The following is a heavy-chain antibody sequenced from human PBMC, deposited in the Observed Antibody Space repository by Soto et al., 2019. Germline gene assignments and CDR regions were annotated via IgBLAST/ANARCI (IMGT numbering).Heavy chain of an antibody. J-gene: IGHJ4*02. D-gene: IGHD1-1*01. CDR3: AKGPTATTTRADY. V-gene: IGHV3-23*01. CDR1: GFTFSTHA. Sequence: EVQLLESGGGLVQPGGSLRLSCAAAGFTFSTHAMSWVRQAPGKGLEWVSTIGSSDIYYADSVKGRFTISRDNSKNTLYLQMNSLRAEDTAVYYCAKGPTATTTRADYWGQGILVTVSS. CDR2: IGSSDI.